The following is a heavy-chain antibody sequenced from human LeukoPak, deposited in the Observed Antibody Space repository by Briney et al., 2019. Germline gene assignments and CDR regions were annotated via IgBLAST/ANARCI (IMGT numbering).Heavy chain of an antibody. J-gene: IGHJ4*02. Sequence: GGSLRLSCAASGFTFSSYAMTWVRQAPGKGLEWVSGITRGGGTYYADSVKGRFTISRDNSKNTLYLQMSSLRAEDSAVYYCVRGITTPDCWGQGTLVTVSS. CDR2: ITRGGGT. V-gene: IGHV3-23*01. D-gene: IGHD3-3*01. CDR1: GFTFSSYA. CDR3: VRGITTPDC.